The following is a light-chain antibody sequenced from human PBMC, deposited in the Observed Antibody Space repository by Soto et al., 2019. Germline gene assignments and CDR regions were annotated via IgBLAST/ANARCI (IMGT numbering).Light chain of an antibody. CDR1: SSDVGGYNY. Sequence: QSALTQPASVSGSPGQSITISFTGTSSDVGGYNYVSWYQQQPGKAPKLMIYEVSNRPSGVSNRFSGSKSGNTASLTISGLQAEDEADYYCSSYTSSSTRVFGGGTKLTVL. CDR3: SSYTSSSTRV. J-gene: IGLJ3*02. CDR2: EVS. V-gene: IGLV2-14*01.